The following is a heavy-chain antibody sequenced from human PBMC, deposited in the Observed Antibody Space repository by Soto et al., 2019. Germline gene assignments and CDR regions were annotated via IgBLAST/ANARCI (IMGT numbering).Heavy chain of an antibody. CDR2: IYYSGST. V-gene: IGHV4-31*03. CDR3: ARAPKPMTTVTGWFDP. J-gene: IGHJ5*02. CDR1: GGSISSGGYY. Sequence: QVQLQESGPGLVKPSQTLSLTCTVSGGSISSGGYYWSWIRQHPGKGLEWIGYIYYSGSTYYNPSLKSRVTISVDTSKNQFSLKLSSVTAAATAVYYCARAPKPMTTVTGWFDPWGQGTLVTVSS. D-gene: IGHD4-17*01.